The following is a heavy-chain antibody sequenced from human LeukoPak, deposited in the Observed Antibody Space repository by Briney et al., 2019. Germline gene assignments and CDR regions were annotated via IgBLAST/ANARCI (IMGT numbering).Heavy chain of an antibody. CDR1: GFTFSTYA. Sequence: GGSLRLSCAASGFTFSTYAMSWVRQAPGKGLEWVSAISGGGGGTYYADSVKGRFTTSRDNSKNTLYLQMSSLRTEDTAVYYCARKGSYSNFDYWGQGTLVTVSS. CDR3: ARKGSYSNFDY. D-gene: IGHD3-10*01. CDR2: ISGGGGGT. J-gene: IGHJ4*02. V-gene: IGHV3-23*01.